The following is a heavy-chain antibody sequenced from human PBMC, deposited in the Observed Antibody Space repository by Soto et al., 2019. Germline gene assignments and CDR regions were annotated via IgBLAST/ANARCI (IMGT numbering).Heavy chain of an antibody. D-gene: IGHD6-13*01. V-gene: IGHV1-69*02. CDR1: GGTFSSYT. Sequence: QVQLVQSGAEVKKPGSSVKVSCKASGGTFSSYTIRWVRQAPGQGLEWMGRIIPILGIANYARKFQGRVTITADKSTSTAYMELSSLRSKDTAVYYCASPGSSWYNSYYYGMDVWGQGTTVTVSS. CDR3: ASPGSSWYNSYYYGMDV. CDR2: IIPILGIA. J-gene: IGHJ6*02.